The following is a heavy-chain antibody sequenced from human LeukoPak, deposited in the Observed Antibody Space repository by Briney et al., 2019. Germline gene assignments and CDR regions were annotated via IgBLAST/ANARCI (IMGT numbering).Heavy chain of an antibody. D-gene: IGHD3-22*01. CDR2: ISSDGSNK. CDR3: ARGTYYYDSSGYHPPDY. CDR1: GFTFSSYA. J-gene: IGHJ4*02. V-gene: IGHV3-30*14. Sequence: GGSLRLSCAASGFTFSSYAMNWVRQAPGKGLEWVTIISSDGSNKYYADSVKGRFTIFRDNSKNTLYLQMNSLRAEDTAVYYCARGTYYYDSSGYHPPDYWGQGTLVTVSS.